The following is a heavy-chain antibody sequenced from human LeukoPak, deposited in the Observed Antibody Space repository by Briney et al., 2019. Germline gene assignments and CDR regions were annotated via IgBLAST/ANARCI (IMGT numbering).Heavy chain of an antibody. J-gene: IGHJ2*01. V-gene: IGHV1-69*04. Sequence: ASVKVSCKASGGTFSSYAISWVRQAPGQGLEWMGRIIPILGIANYAQKFQGRVTITADKSTSTAYMELSSLRSEDTAVYYCARDRAVAGRGYWYFDLWGRGTLVTVSS. CDR1: GGTFSSYA. D-gene: IGHD6-19*01. CDR3: ARDRAVAGRGYWYFDL. CDR2: IIPILGIA.